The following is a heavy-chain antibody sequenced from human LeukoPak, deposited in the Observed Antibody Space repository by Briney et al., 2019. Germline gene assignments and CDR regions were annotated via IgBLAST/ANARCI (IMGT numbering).Heavy chain of an antibody. D-gene: IGHD3-10*01. CDR3: ARASYYYGSGSYYLGYFDY. Sequence: SETLSLTCTVSGGSISSGSYYWSWLRQPAGKGLEWIGRIYTSGSTNYNPSLKSRVTISVDTSKNQFSLKLSSVTAADTAVYYCARASYYYGSGSYYLGYFDYWGQGTRVTVSS. CDR2: IYTSGST. CDR1: GGSISSGSYY. V-gene: IGHV4-61*02. J-gene: IGHJ4*02.